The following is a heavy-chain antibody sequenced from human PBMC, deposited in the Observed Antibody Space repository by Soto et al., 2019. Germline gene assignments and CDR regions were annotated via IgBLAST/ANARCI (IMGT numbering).Heavy chain of an antibody. CDR3: ARERIAGPFDN. V-gene: IGHV1-2*02. J-gene: IGHJ4*02. Sequence: ASVKVSCKXSGYNFFGFHIHWVRQAPGQGLEWMGGITPGNGDTNYAQPFQGRVTLTRDTSIDTAYMDLSGLKSDDTAVYYCARERIAGPFDNWGQGTLVTVSS. D-gene: IGHD1-26*01. CDR1: GYNFFGFH. CDR2: ITPGNGDT.